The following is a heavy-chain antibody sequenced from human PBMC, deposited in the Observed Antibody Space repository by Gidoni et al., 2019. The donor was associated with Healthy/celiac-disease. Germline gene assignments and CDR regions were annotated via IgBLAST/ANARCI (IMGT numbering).Heavy chain of an antibody. CDR3: AKSSYDFWSGYSPIDY. V-gene: IGHV3-43*01. CDR2: ISCDGGST. Sequence: EVQLVESGGVVVQPGGSLRLSCAASGFTFDDYTMHWVRQAPGKGLEWVSLISCDGGSTYYADSVKGRFTISRDNSKNSLYLQMNSLRTEDTALYYCAKSSYDFWSGYSPIDYWGQGTLVTVSS. J-gene: IGHJ4*02. D-gene: IGHD3-3*01. CDR1: GFTFDDYT.